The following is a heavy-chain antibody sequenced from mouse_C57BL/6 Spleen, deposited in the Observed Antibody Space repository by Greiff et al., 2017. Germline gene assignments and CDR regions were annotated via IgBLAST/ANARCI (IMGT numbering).Heavy chain of an antibody. J-gene: IGHJ4*01. Sequence: EVQLQQSGAELVRPGASVKLSCTASGFNIKDDYMHWVKQRPEQGLEWIGWIDPENGDTESASKFQGKATITADTSSNTAYLQLSSLTSEDTAVYYCTRGFTTVVAYYAMDYWGQGTSVTVSS. D-gene: IGHD1-1*01. V-gene: IGHV14-4*01. CDR3: TRGFTTVVAYYAMDY. CDR2: IDPENGDT. CDR1: GFNIKDDY.